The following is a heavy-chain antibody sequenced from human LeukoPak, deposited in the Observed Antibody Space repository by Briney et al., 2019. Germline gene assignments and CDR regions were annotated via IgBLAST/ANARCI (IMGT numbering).Heavy chain of an antibody. V-gene: IGHV3-64*04. CDR3: AKVGPVPLCFGELLPPYYYYGMDV. Sequence: PGGSLRLSCSASGFTFSSYAMHWVRQAPGKGLEYVSAISSNGGSTYYADSVKGRFAISRDNSKNTLYLQMNSLRAEDTAVYYCAKVGPVPLCFGELLPPYYYYGMDVWGQGTTVTFSS. CDR2: ISSNGGST. D-gene: IGHD3-10*01. J-gene: IGHJ6*02. CDR1: GFTFSSYA.